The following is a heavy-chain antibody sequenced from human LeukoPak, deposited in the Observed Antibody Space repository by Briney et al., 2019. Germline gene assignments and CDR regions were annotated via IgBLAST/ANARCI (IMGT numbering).Heavy chain of an antibody. D-gene: IGHD2-2*01. CDR1: GFTFDDYA. CDR3: ARGLLSCSSTSCYVDY. CDR2: ISWNSGST. J-gene: IGHJ4*02. V-gene: IGHV3-9*01. Sequence: GGSLRLSCAASGFTFDDYAMYWVRQAPGKGLEWVSGISWNSGSTGYADSVKGRFTISRDNAKNSLYLQMNSLRAEDTAVYYCARGLLSCSSTSCYVDYWGQGTLVTVSS.